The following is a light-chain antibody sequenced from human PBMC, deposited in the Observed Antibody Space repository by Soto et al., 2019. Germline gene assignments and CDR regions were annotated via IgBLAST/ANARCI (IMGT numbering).Light chain of an antibody. CDR3: QQSYTSIT. Sequence: DIHMTQSASSLSASVGYRFTITCRASQIITNYLHWYQQKPGKAPKLLIFEISSLQSGVPSRLSGSGSGTEFTLTISTPHPEDFPTYYCQQSYTSITFGQGTRLEIK. J-gene: IGKJ5*01. V-gene: IGKV1-39*01. CDR2: EIS. CDR1: QIITNY.